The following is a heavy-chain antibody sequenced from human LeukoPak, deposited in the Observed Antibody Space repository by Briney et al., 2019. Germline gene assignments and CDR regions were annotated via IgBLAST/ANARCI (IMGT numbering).Heavy chain of an antibody. CDR3: ATHYDWTFDW. D-gene: IGHD1-1*01. CDR2: INPDGSAE. V-gene: IGHV3-7*01. J-gene: IGHJ4*02. CDR1: GFTFSSYW. Sequence: AGGSLRLSCAASGFTFSSYWLTWVRQAPGKGLEWVANINPDGSAEYYVDSVKGRFSISRDNAKKSLYLQMNSLRGEDTAIYYCATHYDWTFDWWGQGTLVTVSS.